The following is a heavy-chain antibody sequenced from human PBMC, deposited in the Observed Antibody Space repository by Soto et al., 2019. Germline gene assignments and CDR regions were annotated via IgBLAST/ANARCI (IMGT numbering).Heavy chain of an antibody. D-gene: IGHD2-21*02. J-gene: IGHJ4*02. CDR2: ISSSGGST. CDR1: GFTFSSYA. V-gene: IGHV3-23*01. CDR3: AKDPPHIVVVTAHY. Sequence: PGGSLRLSCAASGFTFSSYAMSWVRQAPGKGLEWVSAISSSGGSTYYADSVKGRFTISRDNSKNTLYLQMNSLRAEDTAVYYCAKDPPHIVVVTAHYWGQGTLVTVSS.